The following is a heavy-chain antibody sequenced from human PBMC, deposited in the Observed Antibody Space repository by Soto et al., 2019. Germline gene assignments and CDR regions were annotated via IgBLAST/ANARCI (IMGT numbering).Heavy chain of an antibody. D-gene: IGHD5-18*01. V-gene: IGHV4-59*01. CDR3: ARAGYSYGSYYYYYYMDV. J-gene: IGHJ6*03. CDR1: GGSISSYY. CDR2: IYYSGST. Sequence: QVQLQESGPGLVKPSETLSLTCTVSGGSISSYYWSWIRQPPGKGLEWIGYIYYSGSTNYNPSLKSRVTISVDTSKNQFSLKLSSVTAADTAVYYCARAGYSYGSYYYYYYMDVWDKGTTVTVSS.